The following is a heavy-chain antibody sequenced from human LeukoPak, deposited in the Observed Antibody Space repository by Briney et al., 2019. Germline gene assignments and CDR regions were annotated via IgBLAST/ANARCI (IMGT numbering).Heavy chain of an antibody. V-gene: IGHV1-24*01. CDR3: ATRVVVVTAILDYFDY. CDR1: GYTLTELS. Sequence: ASVKVSCKVSGYTLTELSMHWVRQAPGKGLEWMGGFDPEDGETIYAQKFQGRVTMTEDTSTDTAYMELSSLRSEDTAVYYCATRVVVVTAILDYFDYWGQGTLVTVSS. CDR2: FDPEDGET. J-gene: IGHJ4*02. D-gene: IGHD2-21*02.